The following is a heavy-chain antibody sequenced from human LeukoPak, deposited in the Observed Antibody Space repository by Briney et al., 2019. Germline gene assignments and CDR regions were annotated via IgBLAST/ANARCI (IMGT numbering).Heavy chain of an antibody. J-gene: IGHJ4*02. CDR2: ISGSGGST. D-gene: IGHD2/OR15-2a*01. CDR3: AKSCNSGNCYYNY. CDR1: GFTFSSYA. V-gene: IGHV3-23*01. Sequence: GGSLRLSCAASGFTFSSYAMSWVRRAPGKGLEWVSAISGSGGSTYYADSVKGRFTISRDNSKNTLYLQMNSLRAEDTAVYYCAKSCNSGNCYYNYWGQGTLVTVSS.